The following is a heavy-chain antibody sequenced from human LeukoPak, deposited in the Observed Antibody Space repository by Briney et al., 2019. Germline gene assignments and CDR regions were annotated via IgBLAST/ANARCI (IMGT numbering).Heavy chain of an antibody. J-gene: IGHJ4*02. Sequence: PSETLSLTCTVSGVSISTYYWSWVRQPPGKGLEWIGYIYYSGSTNYNPSLKSRVTISVDTSKNQFSLKLSSVTAADTAVYYCARADSSGYVSSDCWGQGTLVTVSS. CDR2: IYYSGST. D-gene: IGHD3-22*01. V-gene: IGHV4-59*01. CDR3: ARADSSGYVSSDC. CDR1: GVSISTYY.